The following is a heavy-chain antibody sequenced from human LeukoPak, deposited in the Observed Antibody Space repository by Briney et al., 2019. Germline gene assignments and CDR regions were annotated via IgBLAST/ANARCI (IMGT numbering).Heavy chain of an antibody. CDR2: IYSGGST. CDR3: ARGNMVTEPGDY. V-gene: IGHV3-53*01. D-gene: IGHD5-18*01. J-gene: IGHJ4*02. CDR1: GFTVSSNY. Sequence: QTGGSLRLSCAASGFTVSSNYMSWVRQAPGKGLEWVSVIYSGGSTYCADSVKGRFTISRDNSKNTLYLQMNSLRAEDTAVYYCARGNMVTEPGDYWGQGTLVTVSS.